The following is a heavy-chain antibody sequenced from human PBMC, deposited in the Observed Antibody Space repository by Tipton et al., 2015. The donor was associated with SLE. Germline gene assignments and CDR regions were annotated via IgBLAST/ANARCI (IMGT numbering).Heavy chain of an antibody. CDR1: GFTFSSYS. V-gene: IGHV3-21*01. CDR2: ISSGSSYI. D-gene: IGHD4-11*01. Sequence: SLRLSCAASGFTFSSYSMNWVRQAPGKGLEWVSSISSGSSYIYYADSMKGRFTISRDNAKNSLYLQMNSLRAEDTAVHYCARQRNYPDAFDIWGQGTMVTVSS. J-gene: IGHJ3*02. CDR3: ARQRNYPDAFDI.